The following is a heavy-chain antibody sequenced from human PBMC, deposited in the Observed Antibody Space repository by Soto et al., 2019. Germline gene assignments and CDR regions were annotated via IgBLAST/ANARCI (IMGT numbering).Heavy chain of an antibody. D-gene: IGHD3-10*01. J-gene: IGHJ3*01. CDR1: GYSFAAYW. CDR2: IYPGDSDT. Sequence: PGQSLKISCKASGYSFAAYWIGWGRQMAGKGLDWMGVIYPGDSDTRYSPSFHGQVTISADKSISTAYLQWSSLKASDTAMYFCARLPGVRGVFDGFNVWGQGTMVTVSS. CDR3: ARLPGVRGVFDGFNV. V-gene: IGHV5-51*01.